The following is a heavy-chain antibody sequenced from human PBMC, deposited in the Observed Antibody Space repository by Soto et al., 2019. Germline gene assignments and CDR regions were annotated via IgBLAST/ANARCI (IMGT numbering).Heavy chain of an antibody. CDR2: IYYSGST. CDR1: GGSISSYY. CDR3: ARLKWTVAATIGNWFDP. J-gene: IGHJ5*02. V-gene: IGHV4-59*12. Sequence: SETLSLTCTVSGGSISSYYWSWIRQPPGKGLEWIGYIYYSGSTNYNPSLKSRVTISVDTSKNQFSLKLSSVTAADTAVYYCARLKWTVAATIGNWFDPWGQGTLVTVSS. D-gene: IGHD2-15*01.